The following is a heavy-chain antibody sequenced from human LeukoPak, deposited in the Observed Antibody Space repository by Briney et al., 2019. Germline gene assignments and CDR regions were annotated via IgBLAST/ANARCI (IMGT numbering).Heavy chain of an antibody. CDR3: ARDALNPDSGTYGDAFDI. CDR2: IYYSGST. CDR1: GGSISSSSYY. V-gene: IGHV4-61*01. J-gene: IGHJ3*02. Sequence: PSETLSLTCAVSGGSISSSSYYRNWIRQPPGKGLEWIGYIYYSGSTNYNPSLKSRVTISVDTSKNQFSLRVTSVTAADTAVYYCARDALNPDSGTYGDAFDIWSQGTMVTVSS. D-gene: IGHD1-26*01.